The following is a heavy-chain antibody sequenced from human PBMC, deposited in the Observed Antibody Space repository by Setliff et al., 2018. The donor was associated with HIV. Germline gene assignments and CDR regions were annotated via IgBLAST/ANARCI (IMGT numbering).Heavy chain of an antibody. D-gene: IGHD3-10*01. Sequence: ASVKVSCKASGYTFTSYYVHWVRQAPGQGPEWMGWINGNSGATNYAQKFQGRVTITRDTSTNTAYMELTRLTSDDTAVYSCARGGDDCGPGTWTFDYWGQGTLVTVSS. V-gene: IGHV1-2*02. CDR3: ARGGDDCGPGTWTFDY. J-gene: IGHJ4*02. CDR1: GYTFTSYY. CDR2: INGNSGAT.